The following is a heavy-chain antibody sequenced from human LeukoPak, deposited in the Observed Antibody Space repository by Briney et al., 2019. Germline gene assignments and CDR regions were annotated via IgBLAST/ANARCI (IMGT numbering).Heavy chain of an antibody. J-gene: IGHJ3*02. V-gene: IGHV3-9*01. CDR1: GFTFDDYA. CDR3: AKVIAGSGYFLDAFDI. CDR2: ISWNSGGI. Sequence: GRSLRLPCAASGFTFDDYAMHWVRQAPGKGLEWVSGISWNSGGIGYADSVKGRYTISRDNAKNSLYLQMNSLRAEDTALYYCAKVIAGSGYFLDAFDIWGQGTMVTVSS. D-gene: IGHD3-22*01.